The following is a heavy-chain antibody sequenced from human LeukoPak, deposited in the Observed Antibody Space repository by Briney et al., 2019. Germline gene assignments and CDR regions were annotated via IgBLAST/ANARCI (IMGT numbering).Heavy chain of an antibody. J-gene: IGHJ4*02. CDR3: ARERFSMVRGVIVDY. D-gene: IGHD3-10*01. CDR1: GASISSGNYY. Sequence: SETLSLTCTDSGASISSGNYYWSWLRQPAGKGLEWIGRIYTSGSTNYNPSLKSRVTISLDTSKNQFSLKLSSVTAADTAVYYCARERFSMVRGVIVDYWGQGTLVTVSS. CDR2: IYTSGST. V-gene: IGHV4-61*02.